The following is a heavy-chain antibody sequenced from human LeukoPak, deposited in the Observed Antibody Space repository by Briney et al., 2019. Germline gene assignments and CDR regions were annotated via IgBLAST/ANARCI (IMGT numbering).Heavy chain of an antibody. Sequence: PGGSLRFSCVASGFTFSYYTMNWGRQAPGKGLQWVSSISSSSRHTYYAESVKGRFNISRDNANNSLYLQMNSLRADDTAVYYCSRATTALTVWGQGTLVTVSS. J-gene: IGHJ4*02. CDR3: SRATTALTV. D-gene: IGHD2-21*02. CDR1: GFTFSYYT. V-gene: IGHV3-21*01. CDR2: ISSSSRHT.